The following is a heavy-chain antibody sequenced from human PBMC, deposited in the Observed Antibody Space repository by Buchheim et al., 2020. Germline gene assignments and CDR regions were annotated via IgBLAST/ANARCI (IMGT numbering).Heavy chain of an antibody. Sequence: EVGLLESGGSLAQPGGSLILSCAASGFTFTSYLMMWVRQGPGKGLECVSTINGRGDNTYYADSVKGRLILSRDTSRNTIYLRMDSLRVEDTAIYYCAKVGSSAYFFESWGRGTL. CDR3: AKVGSSAYFFES. CDR1: GFTFTSYL. V-gene: IGHV3-23*01. CDR2: INGRGDNT. J-gene: IGHJ4*02.